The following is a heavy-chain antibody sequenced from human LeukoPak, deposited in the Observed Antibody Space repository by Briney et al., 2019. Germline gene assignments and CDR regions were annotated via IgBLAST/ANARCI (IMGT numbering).Heavy chain of an antibody. J-gene: IGHJ4*02. CDR2: ISAYNGNT. CDR3: ARVQPLPYLADCSGGSCPFGY. CDR1: GYTFTSYG. V-gene: IGHV1-18*01. D-gene: IGHD2-15*01. Sequence: ASVKVSCKASGYTFTSYGISWVRRAPGQGLEWMGWISAYNGNTNYAQKLQDRVTMTTDTSTSTAYMELRSLRSDDTAVYYCARVQPLPYLADCSGGSCPFGYWGQGTLVTVSS.